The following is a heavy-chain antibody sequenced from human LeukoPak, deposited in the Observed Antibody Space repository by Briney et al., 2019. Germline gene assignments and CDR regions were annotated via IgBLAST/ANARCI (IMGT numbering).Heavy chain of an antibody. CDR2: IYCSGST. J-gene: IGHJ4*02. CDR1: GGSISSSSYY. Sequence: SETLSLTCTVSGGSISSSSYYWGWIRQPPGKGLEWIGSIYCSGSTYYNPSLKSRVTISVDTSKNQFSLKLSSVTAADTAVYYCASIGAMGSSGYRWGQGNLVTVSS. CDR3: ASIGAMGSSGYR. V-gene: IGHV4-39*01. D-gene: IGHD3-22*01.